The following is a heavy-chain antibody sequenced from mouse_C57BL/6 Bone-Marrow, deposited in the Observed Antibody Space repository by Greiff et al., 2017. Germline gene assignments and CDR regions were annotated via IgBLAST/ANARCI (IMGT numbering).Heavy chain of an antibody. V-gene: IGHV14-4*01. CDR1: GFNIKDDY. D-gene: IGHD1-1*01. J-gene: IGHJ2*01. Sequence: EVQLQQSGAELVRPGASVKLSCTASGFNIKDDYMHWVKQRPEQGLEWIGWIDPENGDTEYASKFQGKATITAYTSSNTAYLQLSSLTSEDTAVYYCTLYYYGISYYFDYWGQGTTLTVSS. CDR2: IDPENGDT. CDR3: TLYYYGISYYFDY.